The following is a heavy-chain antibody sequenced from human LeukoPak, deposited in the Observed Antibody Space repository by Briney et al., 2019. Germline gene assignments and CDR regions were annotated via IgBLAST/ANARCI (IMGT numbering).Heavy chain of an antibody. Sequence: GGSLRLSCAGSGFIFNNYAMHWVRQPPGKGLEWISGISWNSGSIDYADSVKGRFTISRDNAKNSLYLQMNSLRVEGTAFYYCAKDNRRHYTSGPNPDSLHWGQGALVTVSP. CDR1: GFIFNNYA. CDR2: ISWNSGSI. D-gene: IGHD6-19*01. V-gene: IGHV3-9*01. J-gene: IGHJ4*02. CDR3: AKDNRRHYTSGPNPDSLH.